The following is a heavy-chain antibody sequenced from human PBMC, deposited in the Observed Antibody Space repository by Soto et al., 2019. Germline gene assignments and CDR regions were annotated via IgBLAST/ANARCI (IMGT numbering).Heavy chain of an antibody. J-gene: IGHJ6*02. CDR3: ARHPAEGAYQYYGMDV. CDR1: SGSISSSSYS. Sequence: PSETLSLTCTVSSGSISSSSYSWGWIRQPPGKGLEWIGSIYYSGASYYNPSLQSRVTISVDTSKNQFSLKLNSVTAADTAVYYCARHPAEGAYQYYGMDVWGQGTTVTVSS. V-gene: IGHV4-39*01. CDR2: IYYSGAS.